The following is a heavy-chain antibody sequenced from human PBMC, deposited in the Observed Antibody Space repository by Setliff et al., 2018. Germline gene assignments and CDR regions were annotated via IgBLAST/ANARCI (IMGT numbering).Heavy chain of an antibody. J-gene: IGHJ4*02. D-gene: IGHD3-16*01. Sequence: SETLSLTCTVSGGPISRHNWTWIRQPPGKGLEWIAYFFYSGSTNYNPSLKSRVFISVDTSKNQFSLKLSSVTAADTAVYYCARDPRLWITFGGECLWDYWGQGTLVTVS. CDR3: ARDPRLWITFGGECLWDY. CDR1: GGPISRHN. V-gene: IGHV4-59*11. CDR2: FFYSGST.